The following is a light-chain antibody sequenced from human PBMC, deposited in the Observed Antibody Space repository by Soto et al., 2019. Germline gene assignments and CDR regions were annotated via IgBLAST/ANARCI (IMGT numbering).Light chain of an antibody. V-gene: IGKV1-33*01. Sequence: IQMTQSPSSLSASVGDRVTITCRASQDISDYLNSFQQKPGKPPKLLIYASSKLEVGVPSRFSGSGSGTDFTFTISSPQPEDFATYYCQQYDNLLLTFGGGTKVEI. CDR3: QQYDNLLLT. CDR2: ASS. J-gene: IGKJ4*01. CDR1: QDISDY.